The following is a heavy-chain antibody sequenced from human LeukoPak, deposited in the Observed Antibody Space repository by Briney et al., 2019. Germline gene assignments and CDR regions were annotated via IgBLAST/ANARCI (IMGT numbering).Heavy chain of an antibody. CDR2: IKQDGSEK. V-gene: IGHV3-7*01. D-gene: IGHD3-3*01. CDR3: AREVYYDFWSGYPNFDY. J-gene: IGHJ4*02. CDR1: GFTSSSYW. Sequence: GGSLRLSCAASGFTSSSYWMSWVRQAPGKGLEWVANIKQDGSEKYYVDSVKGRFTISRDNAKNSLYLQMNSLRAEDTAVYYCAREVYYDFWSGYPNFDYWGQGTLVTVSS.